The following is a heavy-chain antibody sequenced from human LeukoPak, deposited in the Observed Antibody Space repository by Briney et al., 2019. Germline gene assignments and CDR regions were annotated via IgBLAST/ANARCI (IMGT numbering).Heavy chain of an antibody. D-gene: IGHD3-3*01. CDR3: ARLPALRITIRKRADFDY. V-gene: IGHV1-46*01. CDR2: INPSGGST. J-gene: IGHJ4*02. CDR1: GYTFTSYY. Sequence: ASVKVSCKASGYTFTSYYMHWVRQAPGQGLEWMGIINPSGGSTSYAQKFQGRVTMTRDMSTSTVYMELSSLRSEDTAVYYCARLPALRITIRKRADFDYWGQGTLVTVSS.